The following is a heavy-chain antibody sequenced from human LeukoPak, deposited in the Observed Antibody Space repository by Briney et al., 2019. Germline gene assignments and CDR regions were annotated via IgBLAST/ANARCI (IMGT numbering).Heavy chain of an antibody. V-gene: IGHV3-23*01. CDR2: ISGSGGSI. D-gene: IGHD7-27*01. Sequence: GRSLRLSCAASGFTFGSYAMSWVRQAPGKGLEWVSGISGSGGSIWYADSVKGRFTISRDNAKNTVYLQMKTLRVEDTATYYCAKGDLGAFDYWGQGTLVTVSS. J-gene: IGHJ4*02. CDR3: AKGDLGAFDY. CDR1: GFTFGSYA.